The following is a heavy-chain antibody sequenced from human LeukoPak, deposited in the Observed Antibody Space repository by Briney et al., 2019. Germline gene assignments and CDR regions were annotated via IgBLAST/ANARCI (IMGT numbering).Heavy chain of an antibody. V-gene: IGHV4-61*01. Sequence: PSETLSPTCTVSGGSVSSGSYYWSWIRQPPGKGLEWIVYIYYGGSTNYNPSLKSRVTISVDTSKNQFSLKLSSVTAADTAVYYCARGRRITIFGVVISEGYNWFDPWGQGTLVTVSS. J-gene: IGHJ5*02. D-gene: IGHD3-3*01. CDR1: GGSVSSGSYY. CDR2: IYYGGST. CDR3: ARGRRITIFGVVISEGYNWFDP.